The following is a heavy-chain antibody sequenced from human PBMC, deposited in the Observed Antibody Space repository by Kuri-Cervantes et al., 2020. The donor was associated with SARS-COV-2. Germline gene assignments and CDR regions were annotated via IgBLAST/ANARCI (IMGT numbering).Heavy chain of an antibody. J-gene: IGHJ4*02. D-gene: IGHD6-13*01. Sequence: GGSLRLSCAASGFTFSDYYMSWIRQAPGKGLEWVSYISSSGSTIYYADSVKGRFTISRDNAKNSLYLQMNSLRAEDTAVYYCESESGYSSSWGDYWGQGTLVTVSS. CDR2: ISSSGSTI. CDR3: ESESGYSSSWGDY. V-gene: IGHV3-11*04. CDR1: GFTFSDYY.